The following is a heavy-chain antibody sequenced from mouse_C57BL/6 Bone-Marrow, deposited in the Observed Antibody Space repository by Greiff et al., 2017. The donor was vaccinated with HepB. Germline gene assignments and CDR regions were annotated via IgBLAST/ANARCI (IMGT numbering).Heavy chain of an antibody. CDR3: ARSGVDGYWAY. V-gene: IGHV1-18*01. D-gene: IGHD2-3*01. Sequence: EVQLQQSGPELVKPGASVKIPCKASGYTFTDYNMDWVKQSHGKSLEWIGDINPNNGGTIYNQKFKGKATLTVDKSSSTAYMELRSLTSEDTAVYYCARSGVDGYWAYWGQGTLVTVSA. CDR2: INPNNGGT. J-gene: IGHJ3*01. CDR1: GYTFTDYN.